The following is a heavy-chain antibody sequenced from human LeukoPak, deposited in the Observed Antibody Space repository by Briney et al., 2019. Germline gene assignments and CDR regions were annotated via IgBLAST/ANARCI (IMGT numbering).Heavy chain of an antibody. CDR1: GFSFSSYW. Sequence: PGGSLRLSCAASGFSFSSYWMSWVRQAPGKGLEWVASMKQDGSEKYYVDSVKGRFTISRDNAKNSLDLQMNSLRAEDTAVYYCARLXHXFDHWGQGTLVTVSS. V-gene: IGHV3-7*01. CDR3: ARLXHXFDH. J-gene: IGHJ4*02. CDR2: MKQDGSEK.